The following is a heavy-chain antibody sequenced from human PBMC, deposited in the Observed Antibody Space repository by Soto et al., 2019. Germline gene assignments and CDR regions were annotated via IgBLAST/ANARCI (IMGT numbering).Heavy chain of an antibody. V-gene: IGHV3-23*01. Sequence: EVQVLESGGGLVQPGGSLRLSCAGSGFTFSSYAMSWVRQAPGKGLEWVSALSDTGVSPYYADSVKGRFTISRDNSRDTLFLQMNSLRGEDTAIYYCAKVIRADSTSSNFYYYSGLDVWGQGTTVTVSS. CDR1: GFTFSSYA. CDR3: AKVIRADSTSSNFYYYSGLDV. CDR2: LSDTGVSP. D-gene: IGHD6-6*01. J-gene: IGHJ6*02.